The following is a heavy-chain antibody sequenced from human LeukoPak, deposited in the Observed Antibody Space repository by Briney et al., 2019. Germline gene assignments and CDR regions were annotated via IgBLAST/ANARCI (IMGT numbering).Heavy chain of an antibody. CDR2: ISSNAVYI. Sequence: GGSLRPSCAPSGFTLRSSTIDWVRQAPGEGLEWGSSISSNAVYITDEEPLRGRSTIARDNAGNSLFLQMDSLSAEETGVYYCAREGGRGISSSAYFDTWGQRTLVTVSS. V-gene: IGHV3-21*01. J-gene: IGHJ4*02. D-gene: IGHD6-6*01. CDR3: AREGGRGISSSAYFDT. CDR1: GFTLRSST.